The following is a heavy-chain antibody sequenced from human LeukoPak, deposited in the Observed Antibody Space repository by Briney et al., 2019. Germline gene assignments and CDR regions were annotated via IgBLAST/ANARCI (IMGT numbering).Heavy chain of an antibody. CDR2: INPNSGGT. D-gene: IGHD3-22*01. V-gene: IGHV1-2*02. CDR3: ARDWAYSSHLYFDY. Sequence: GASVKVSCKASGYTFTGYYMHWVRQAPGQGLEWMGWINPNSGGTNYAQKFQGRVTMTRDTSISTAYMELSRLRSDDTAVYYCARDWAYSSHLYFDYWGQGTLVTVSS. J-gene: IGHJ4*02. CDR1: GYTFTGYY.